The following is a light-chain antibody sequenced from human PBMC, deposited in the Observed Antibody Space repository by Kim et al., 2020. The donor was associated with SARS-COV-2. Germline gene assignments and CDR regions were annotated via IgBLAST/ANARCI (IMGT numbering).Light chain of an antibody. Sequence: APGERSTLSCRASHSVRSSYLAWYQRKPGQAPRLLIYGASSRATGIPDRFSGSGSGTDFTLTISRLEPEDFAVYYCQQYGTSPWTFGQGTKVDIK. CDR1: HSVRSSY. CDR2: GAS. V-gene: IGKV3-20*01. CDR3: QQYGTSPWT. J-gene: IGKJ1*01.